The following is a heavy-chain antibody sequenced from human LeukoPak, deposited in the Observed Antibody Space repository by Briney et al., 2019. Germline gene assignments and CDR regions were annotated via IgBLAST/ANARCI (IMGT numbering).Heavy chain of an antibody. J-gene: IGHJ5*02. CDR3: ANRLRLGELST. D-gene: IGHD3-16*02. CDR1: GGSFSGYY. Sequence: SETLSLTCAVYGGSFSGYYWSWIRQPPGKGLEWIGEINHSGSTNYNPSLKSRVTISVDTSKNQFSLKLSSVTAADTAVYYCANRLRLGELSTWGQGTLVTVSS. V-gene: IGHV4-34*01. CDR2: INHSGST.